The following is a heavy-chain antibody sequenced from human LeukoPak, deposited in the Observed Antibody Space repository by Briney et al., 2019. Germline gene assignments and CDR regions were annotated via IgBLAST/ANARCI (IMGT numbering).Heavy chain of an antibody. Sequence: GGSLRLSCAASGFTFSDHYMDWVRQAPGKGLEWVGRTRNKANSYTTEYAASVKGRFTISRDDSNNSLYLQMNSLKTEDTAVYYCARGRGAFDYWGQGTLVTVSS. J-gene: IGHJ4*02. CDR2: TRNKANSYTT. CDR1: GFTFSDHY. CDR3: ARGRGAFDY. V-gene: IGHV3-72*01. D-gene: IGHD3-16*01.